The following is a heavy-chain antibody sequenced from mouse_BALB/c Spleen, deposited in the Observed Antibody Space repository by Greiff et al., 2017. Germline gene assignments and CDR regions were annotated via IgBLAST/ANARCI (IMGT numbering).Heavy chain of an antibody. CDR2: ISSGGGNT. CDR3: ARFYGNYEAMDY. D-gene: IGHD2-1*01. J-gene: IGHJ4*01. Sequence: EVQLVESGGGLVKPGGSLKLSCAASGFTFSSYTMSWVRQTPEKRLEWVATISSGGGNTYYPDSVKGRFTISRDNAKNNLYLQMSSLRSEDTALYYCARFYGNYEAMDYWGQGTSVTVSS. CDR1: GFTFSSYT. V-gene: IGHV5-9*03.